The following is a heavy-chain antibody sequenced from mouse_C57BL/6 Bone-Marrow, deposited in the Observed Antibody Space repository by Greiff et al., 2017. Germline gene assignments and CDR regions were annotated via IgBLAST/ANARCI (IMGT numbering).Heavy chain of an antibody. CDR2: ISNLAYSI. V-gene: IGHV5-15*01. CDR3: ARHAYHYGSSCSPFAY. CDR1: GFTFSDYG. Sequence: EVQLVESGGGLVQPGGSLKLSCAASGFTFSDYGMAWVRQAPRKGPEWVAFISNLAYSIYYADTVTGRFTISRGNAKNTLYLEMSSRRSEDTAMYYCARHAYHYGSSCSPFAYWGQGTLV. D-gene: IGHD1-1*01. J-gene: IGHJ3*01.